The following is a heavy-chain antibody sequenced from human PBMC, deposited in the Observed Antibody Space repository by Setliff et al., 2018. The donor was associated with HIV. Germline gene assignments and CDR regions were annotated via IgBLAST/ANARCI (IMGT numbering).Heavy chain of an antibody. V-gene: IGHV4-4*07. CDR3: ARDVPWGDYYYYMDV. CDR1: GGSISSYY. J-gene: IGHJ6*03. Sequence: SETLSLTCTVSGGSISSYYWSWIRQPAGKGPEWIGHIYTSGSTNYNPSLKSRVDMSVDTSKNQFSLKLSSATAADTAVYYCARDVPWGDYYYYMDVLGKGTTVTVSS. D-gene: IGHD3-16*01. CDR2: IYTSGST.